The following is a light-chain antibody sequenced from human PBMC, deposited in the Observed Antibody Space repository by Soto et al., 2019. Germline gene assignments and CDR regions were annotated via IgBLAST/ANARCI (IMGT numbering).Light chain of an antibody. Sequence: EIVLTQSPGTLSVSPGERVTLACRASQSVSSRLFAWYQQKPGQTPRLLIYGASHRATGIPDRFSGSGSGTGYTLTINRVAPEDTAVYYCQQYESSPLTFGQGTRLQIK. J-gene: IGKJ5*01. CDR3: QQYESSPLT. CDR1: QSVSSRL. CDR2: GAS. V-gene: IGKV3-20*01.